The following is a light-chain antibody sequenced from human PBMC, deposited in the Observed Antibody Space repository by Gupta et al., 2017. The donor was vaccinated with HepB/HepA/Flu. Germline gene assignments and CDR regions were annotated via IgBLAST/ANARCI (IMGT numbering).Light chain of an antibody. J-gene: IGLJ3*02. CDR1: SGHSNYI. CDR2: LEESGSY. V-gene: IGLV4-60*03. Sequence: QPVLTQSSSASASLGSSVRLTCTLSSGHSNYILEWHQQQPGKAPRYLIKLEESGSYIRGSGVPDRFSGSSSGADRYLTISNLHSEDEADYYCETWDRNTLRTFGGGTKLTVL. CDR3: ETWDRNTLRT.